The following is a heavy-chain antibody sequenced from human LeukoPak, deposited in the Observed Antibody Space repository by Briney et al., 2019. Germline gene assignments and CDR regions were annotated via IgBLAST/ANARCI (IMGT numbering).Heavy chain of an antibody. CDR3: ARGSNRLVYGSGSYSR. Sequence: PSETLSLTCTVSGGSISSGDYYWSWIRQPPGKGLEWIGYIYYSGSTYYNPSLKSRVTISVDTSKNQFSLKLSSVTAADTAVYYCARGSNRLVYGSGSYSRWGQGTLVTVSS. V-gene: IGHV4-30-4*01. CDR2: IYYSGST. CDR1: GGSISSGDYY. D-gene: IGHD3-10*01. J-gene: IGHJ4*02.